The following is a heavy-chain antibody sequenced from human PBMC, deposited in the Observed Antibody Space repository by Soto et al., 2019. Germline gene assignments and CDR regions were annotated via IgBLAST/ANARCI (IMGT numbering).Heavy chain of an antibody. CDR3: ARVSGSYYYGMDV. CDR1: GGSISSSNW. J-gene: IGHJ6*02. Sequence: QVQLQESGPGLVKPSGTLSLTCAVSGGSISSSNWWSWVRQPPGKGLEWIGEIYHSGSTNYNPSLKRRVTTSVDKSKNQSSLKLSSVTAADTAVYYCARVSGSYYYGMDVWGQGTTVTVSS. D-gene: IGHD1-26*01. CDR2: IYHSGST. V-gene: IGHV4-4*02.